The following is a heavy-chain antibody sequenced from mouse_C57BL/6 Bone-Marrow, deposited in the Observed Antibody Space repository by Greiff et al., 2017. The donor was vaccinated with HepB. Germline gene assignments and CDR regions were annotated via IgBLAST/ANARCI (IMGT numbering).Heavy chain of an antibody. V-gene: IGHV14-4*01. CDR3: TTYYDGSSYYFDY. D-gene: IGHD1-1*01. Sequence: EVQLQQSGAELVRPGASVKLSCTASGFNIKDDYMHWVKQRPEQGLEWIGWIDPENGDTEYASKFQGKATITADTSSNTAYLQLSSLTSEDTAVYYCTTYYDGSSYYFDYWGQGTTLTVSS. CDR1: GFNIKDDY. J-gene: IGHJ2*01. CDR2: IDPENGDT.